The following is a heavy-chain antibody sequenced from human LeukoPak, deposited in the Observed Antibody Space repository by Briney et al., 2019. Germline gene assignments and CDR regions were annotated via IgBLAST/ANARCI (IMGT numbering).Heavy chain of an antibody. CDR2: VRYDESNE. V-gene: IGHV3-30*02. D-gene: IGHD3-3*01. CDR3: ARDPFDFWSGYYSYYFDY. Sequence: GGSLRLSCAASGFVFSDYGMHWVRQAPGKGLEWVAFVRYDESNEYYADSVKGRFTISRDNSKNTLYLQMNSLRAEDTAVYYCARDPFDFWSGYYSYYFDYWGQGTLVTVSS. J-gene: IGHJ4*02. CDR1: GFVFSDYG.